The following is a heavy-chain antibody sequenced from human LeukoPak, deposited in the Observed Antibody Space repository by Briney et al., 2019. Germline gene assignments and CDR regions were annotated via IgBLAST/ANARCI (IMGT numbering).Heavy chain of an antibody. V-gene: IGHV1-3*01. Sequence: ASVKVSCKASGYTFSNYAIHWVRQAPGQGFEWMGWINAGNGHTKYSQNFQGRVTITRDSSASTVYMELSSLTSEDTAVYYCARGIWSARTVDYYLDYWGQGTLVTVSS. CDR2: INAGNGHT. CDR1: GYTFSNYA. CDR3: ARGIWSARTVDYYLDY. D-gene: IGHD2-21*01. J-gene: IGHJ4*02.